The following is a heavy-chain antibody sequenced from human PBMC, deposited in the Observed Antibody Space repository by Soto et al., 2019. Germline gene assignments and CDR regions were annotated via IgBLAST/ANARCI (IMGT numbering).Heavy chain of an antibody. CDR1: GGSFSSGSYC. CDR3: ARLYGFSGFDY. D-gene: IGHD6-25*01. CDR2: IYYSGST. Sequence: ASETLFLTCTVSGGSFSSGSYCWSWIRQHPGKGLEWIGYIYYSGSTYYNPSLKSRVTMSADTSKNQFSLKLSSVTAADTAVYYCARLYGFSGFDYWGQGTLVTVSS. V-gene: IGHV4-31*03. J-gene: IGHJ4*02.